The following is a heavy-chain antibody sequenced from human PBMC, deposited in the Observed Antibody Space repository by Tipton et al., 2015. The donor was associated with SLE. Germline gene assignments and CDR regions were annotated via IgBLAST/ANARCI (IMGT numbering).Heavy chain of an antibody. CDR3: ARGAGWLQLGASFDY. J-gene: IGHJ4*02. CDR1: GFTFSSYG. V-gene: IGHV3-30*03. D-gene: IGHD5-24*01. CDR2: ISYDGSNK. Sequence: SLRLSCAASGFTFSSYGMHWVRQAPGKGLEWVAVISYDGSNKYYADSVKGRFTISRDNSKNTLYLQMNSLRAEDTAVYYCARGAGWLQLGASFDYWGQGTLVTVSS.